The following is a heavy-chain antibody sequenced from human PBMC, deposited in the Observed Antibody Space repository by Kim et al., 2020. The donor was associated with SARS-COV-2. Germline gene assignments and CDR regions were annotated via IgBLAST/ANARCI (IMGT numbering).Heavy chain of an antibody. CDR2: VYYSGTA. CDR1: GGSISNYF. V-gene: IGHV4-59*01. J-gene: IGHJ6*02. Sequence: SETLSLTCSVSGGSISNYFWTWIRQPPGKGLEWIGYVYYSGTANYNPSLNGRVTISVDTYQNHFSLRLTSVTAADTAVYYCARDLRGIAGRYGMDVWGQGTTVTVSS. CDR3: ARDLRGIAGRYGMDV. D-gene: IGHD6-13*01.